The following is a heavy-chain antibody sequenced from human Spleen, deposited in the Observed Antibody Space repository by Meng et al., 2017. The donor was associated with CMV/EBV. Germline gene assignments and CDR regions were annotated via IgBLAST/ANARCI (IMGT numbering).Heavy chain of an antibody. Sequence: GGSLRLSCAASGFTFSTFSTYAMNWVRQAPGKGLEWVSGISGSGGITSHSDSVKGRLTISRDNSKNTLYLQMNSLRVEDTAVYYCAKERGWEGDHGYGMDVWGQGTTVTVSS. V-gene: IGHV3-23*01. CDR2: ISGSGGIT. D-gene: IGHD1-26*01. CDR3: AKERGWEGDHGYGMDV. J-gene: IGHJ6*02. CDR1: GFTFSTFSTYA.